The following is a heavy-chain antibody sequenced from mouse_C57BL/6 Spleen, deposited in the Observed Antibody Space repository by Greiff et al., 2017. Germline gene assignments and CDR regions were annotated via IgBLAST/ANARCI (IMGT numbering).Heavy chain of an antibody. V-gene: IGHV1-64*01. J-gene: IGHJ4*01. D-gene: IGHD5-1*01. CDR3: ARGNEYPYAMDY. CDR2: IHPNSGST. Sequence: QVQLQQPGAELVKPGASVKLSCKASGYTFTSYWMHWVKQRPGQGLEWIGMIHPNSGSTNYNEKFKSKATLTVDKSSSTAYMQLSSLTSEDSAVYYCARGNEYPYAMDYWGQGTSVTVSS. CDR1: GYTFTSYW.